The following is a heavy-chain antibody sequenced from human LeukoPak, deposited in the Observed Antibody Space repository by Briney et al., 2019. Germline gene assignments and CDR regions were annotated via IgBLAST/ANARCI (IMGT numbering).Heavy chain of an antibody. J-gene: IGHJ4*02. D-gene: IGHD3-16*02. CDR2: IYPGDSDT. V-gene: IGHV5-51*01. CDR3: ARIYDYVWGIYRPLDY. Sequence: GESLKISCKGSGYSFTSYWIGWGRQMPGKGLEWMGIIYPGDSDTRYSPSFQGQVTISADKSISTAYLQWSSLKASDTAMYYCARIYDYVWGIYRPLDYWGQGTLVTVSS. CDR1: GYSFTSYW.